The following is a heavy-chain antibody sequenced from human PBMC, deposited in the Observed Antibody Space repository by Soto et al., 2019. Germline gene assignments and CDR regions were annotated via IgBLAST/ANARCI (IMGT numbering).Heavy chain of an antibody. CDR3: ARGVWIQLWLAYYYGMDV. D-gene: IGHD5-18*01. CDR2: ISYDGSNK. V-gene: IGHV3-30-3*01. CDR1: GFTFSSYA. J-gene: IGHJ6*02. Sequence: QVQLVESGGGVVQPGRSLRLSCAASGFTFSSYAMHWVRRAPGKGLEWVAVISYDGSNKYYADSVKGRFTISRDNSKNTLYLQMNSLRAEDTAVYYCARGVWIQLWLAYYYGMDVWGQGTTVTVSS.